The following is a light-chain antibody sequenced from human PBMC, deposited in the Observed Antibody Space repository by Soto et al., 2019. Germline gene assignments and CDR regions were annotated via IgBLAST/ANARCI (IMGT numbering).Light chain of an antibody. CDR3: SSFAGTNSFV. V-gene: IGLV1-40*01. J-gene: IGLJ1*01. CDR2: GNS. CDR1: SSNIGAGPD. Sequence: QSVLTQPPSVSGAPGQRVTISCTGSSSNIGAGPDVHWYQQLPGRAPKIIIYGNSHRASGVPDRFSGSKSGTSASLAITGLQAEDEADYYCSSFAGTNSFVFGTGTKLTVL.